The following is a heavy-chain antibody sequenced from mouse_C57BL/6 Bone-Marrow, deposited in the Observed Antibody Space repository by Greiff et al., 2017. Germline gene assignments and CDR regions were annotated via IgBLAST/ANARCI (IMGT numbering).Heavy chain of an antibody. CDR1: GYTFTSYW. D-gene: IGHD4-1*01. V-gene: IGHV1-52*01. CDR3: ARGGTNWGYYYAMDY. J-gene: IGHJ4*01. Sequence: QVQLQQPGAELVRPGSSVKLSCKASGYTFTSYWMHWVKQRPIQGLEWIGNIDPSDSETHYNQKFKDKATLTVDKSSITAYMQLSSLTAEDSAVYYCARGGTNWGYYYAMDYWGQGTSVTVSS. CDR2: IDPSDSET.